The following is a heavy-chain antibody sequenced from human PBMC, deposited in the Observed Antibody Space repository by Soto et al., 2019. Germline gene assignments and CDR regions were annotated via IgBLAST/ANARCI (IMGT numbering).Heavy chain of an antibody. J-gene: IGHJ6*02. V-gene: IGHV3-23*01. CDR1: GFTFSSYA. CDR3: AKGIAPRTYYYYDMDV. D-gene: IGHD6-6*01. Sequence: VGSLRLSCAASGFTFSSYAMSWVRQAPGKGLEWVSAISGSGGSTYYADSVKGRFTISRDNSKNTLYLQMNSLRAEDTAVYYCAKGIAPRTYYYYDMDVWGQGTTVTVSS. CDR2: ISGSGGST.